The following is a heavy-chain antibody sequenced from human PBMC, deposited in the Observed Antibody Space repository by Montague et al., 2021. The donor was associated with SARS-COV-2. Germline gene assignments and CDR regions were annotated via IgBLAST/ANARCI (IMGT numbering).Heavy chain of an antibody. V-gene: IGHV4-39*02. CDR2: IYYSGTT. CDR1: SRSIISSGYY. J-gene: IGHJ4*02. Sequence: SDTRSLTRSLSSRSIISSGYYWGWIRQPPGKELEWIGNIYYSGTTYYNPSLQSRGTISVDTSKNHLSLRLSSVTAADTAVYFCARGMIRGVTTPFDYWGQGSQVTVSS. CDR3: ARGMIRGVTTPFDY. D-gene: IGHD3-10*01.